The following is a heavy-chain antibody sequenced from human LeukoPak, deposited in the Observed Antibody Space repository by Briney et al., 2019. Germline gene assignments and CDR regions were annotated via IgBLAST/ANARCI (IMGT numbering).Heavy chain of an antibody. CDR1: GFAFRSYG. V-gene: IGHV3-23*01. J-gene: IGHJ4*02. CDR2: ISDDASKT. D-gene: IGHD5-18*01. CDR3: AKDHEIQLWSHMYYFDY. Sequence: PGGSLRLSCAASGFAFRSYGMTWVRQAPGKGLEWVSAISDDASKTYYADSVRGRFAISRDNSGNKLYLQMNSLRAEDTAVYYCAKDHEIQLWSHMYYFDYWGQGTLVTVSP.